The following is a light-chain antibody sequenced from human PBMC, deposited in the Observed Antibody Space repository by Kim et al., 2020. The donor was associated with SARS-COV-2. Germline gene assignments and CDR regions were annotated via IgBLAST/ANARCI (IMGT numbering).Light chain of an antibody. V-gene: IGKV1-39*01. CDR2: DAS. Sequence: SESVGDRVTITCRASQNIKYFLSWYQQKPGKAPKLLIYDASRLHTEVPPRFGGSGFGTDFTLTISSLQPEDFATYYCQHAFNPPRTFGQGTKLEI. CDR1: QNIKYF. CDR3: QHAFNPPRT. J-gene: IGKJ2*01.